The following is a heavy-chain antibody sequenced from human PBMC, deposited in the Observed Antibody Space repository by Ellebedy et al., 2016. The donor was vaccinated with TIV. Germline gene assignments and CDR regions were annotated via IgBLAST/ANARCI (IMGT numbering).Heavy chain of an antibody. CDR1: GFTFSSYS. CDR2: ISSSSSTI. V-gene: IGHV3-48*01. Sequence: GESLKISXAASGFTFSSYSMNWVRQAPGKGLEWVSYISSSSSTIYYADSVKGRFTISRDNAKNSLYLQMNSLRAEDTAVYYCARDLNSSGYYYEGYWGQGTLVTVSS. D-gene: IGHD3-22*01. J-gene: IGHJ4*02. CDR3: ARDLNSSGYYYEGY.